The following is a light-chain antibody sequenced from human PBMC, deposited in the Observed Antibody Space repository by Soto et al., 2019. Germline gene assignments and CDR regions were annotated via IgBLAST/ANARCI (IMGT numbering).Light chain of an antibody. CDR3: QQYGSSPILA. CDR2: GAS. Sequence: EIVLTQSPDTLSLSPGERATLSCRASQSITSGQLAWYQQKPGQAPSLLIYGASSRATGIPDRFSGSGSGTDFTLTINRLEPEDFAVYYCQQYGSSPILAFGGGTNVEI. V-gene: IGKV3-20*01. J-gene: IGKJ4*01. CDR1: QSITSGQ.